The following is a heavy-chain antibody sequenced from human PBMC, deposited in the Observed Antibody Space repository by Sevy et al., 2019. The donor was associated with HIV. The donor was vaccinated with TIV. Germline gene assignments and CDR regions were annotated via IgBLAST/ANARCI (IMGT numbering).Heavy chain of an antibody. CDR1: GYTFTSYG. D-gene: IGHD3-3*01. V-gene: IGHV1-18*01. Sequence: ASVKVSCTASGYTFTSYGISWVRQAPGQGLEWMGWISAYNDNTNYAQKLQGRVTLTTDTSTSTAYMELRSLRSDDTAVYYCARGYYDFWSGYYLSDAFDIWGQGTMVTVSS. CDR3: ARGYYDFWSGYYLSDAFDI. CDR2: ISAYNDNT. J-gene: IGHJ3*02.